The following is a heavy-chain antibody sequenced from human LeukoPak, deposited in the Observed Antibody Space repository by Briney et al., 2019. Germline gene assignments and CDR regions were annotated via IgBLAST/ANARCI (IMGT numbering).Heavy chain of an antibody. CDR3: ARADSSGWGSLDY. Sequence: GGSLRLSCAASGFTFSSYEMNWVRQAPGKGLEWVSYISSSGSTIYYADSVKVRFTISRDNAKNSLYLQMNSLRAEDTAVYYCARADSSGWGSLDYWGQGTLVTVSS. V-gene: IGHV3-48*03. CDR1: GFTFSSYE. J-gene: IGHJ4*02. CDR2: ISSSGSTI. D-gene: IGHD6-19*01.